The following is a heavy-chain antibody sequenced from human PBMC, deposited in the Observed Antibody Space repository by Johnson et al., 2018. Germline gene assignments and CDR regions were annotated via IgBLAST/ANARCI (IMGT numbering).Heavy chain of an antibody. CDR2: ISSSSSTI. CDR3: YRGSGYYTNYGMDV. Sequence: VQLVESGGGLVKPGGSLRLSCAASGFTFSSYSMNWVRQAPGKGLEWVSSISSSSSTIYYADSVKGRFTISRDNAKTSLCLQRNSLRDEDTAVYYFYRGSGYYTNYGMDVWGQGTTVTVSS. CDR1: GFTFSSYS. V-gene: IGHV3-21*01. J-gene: IGHJ6*02. D-gene: IGHD3-3*01.